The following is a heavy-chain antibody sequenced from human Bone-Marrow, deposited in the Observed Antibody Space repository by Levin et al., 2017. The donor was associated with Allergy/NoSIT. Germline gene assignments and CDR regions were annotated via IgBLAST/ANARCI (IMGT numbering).Heavy chain of an antibody. CDR1: GFTISNYG. D-gene: IGHD3/OR15-3a*01. CDR3: AKDLKGYGFWSGYYTEDY. CDR2: ISYDGSNK. J-gene: IGHJ4*02. V-gene: IGHV3-30*18. Sequence: PGGSLRLSCAVSGFTISNYGMHWVRQTPGKGLEWVALISYDGSNKYYVDSVRGRFFISRDNSKNTVYLQMNSLRTEDTATYYCAKDLKGYGFWSGYYTEDYWGQGPLVTFS.